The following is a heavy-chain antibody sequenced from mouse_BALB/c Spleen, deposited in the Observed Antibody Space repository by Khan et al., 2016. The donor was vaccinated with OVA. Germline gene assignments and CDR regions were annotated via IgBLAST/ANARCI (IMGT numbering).Heavy chain of an antibody. J-gene: IGHJ2*01. CDR1: GFSLTSHC. CDR2: IWAGGST. D-gene: IGHD4-1*01. CDR3: ARNGRPDYLDY. Sequence: QVQLKQSGPGLVAPSQSLSITCTVSGFSLTSHCVHWVHQPPGKGLEWLGVIWAGGSTNYNSALMSRLSISKDSSTSHVFLNMISLQTEDTAMYYCARNGRPDYLDYWGQGTTLTVSS. V-gene: IGHV2-9*02.